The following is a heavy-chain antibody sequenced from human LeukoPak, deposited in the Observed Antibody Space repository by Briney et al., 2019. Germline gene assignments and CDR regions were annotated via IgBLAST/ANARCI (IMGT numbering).Heavy chain of an antibody. D-gene: IGHD2-2*01. V-gene: IGHV1-69*05. Sequence: GSSLKVSCKASGGTFSSYAISWVRQAPGQGLEWMGRIIPIFGTANYAQKFQGRVTITTDESTSTAYMELSSLRSEDTAVYYCARGSAHQLPYFDYWGQGTLVTVSS. J-gene: IGHJ4*02. CDR2: IIPIFGTA. CDR3: ARGSAHQLPYFDY. CDR1: GGTFSSYA.